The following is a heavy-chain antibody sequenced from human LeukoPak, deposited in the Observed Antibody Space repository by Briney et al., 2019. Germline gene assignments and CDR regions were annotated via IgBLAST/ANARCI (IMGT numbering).Heavy chain of an antibody. D-gene: IGHD3-16*01. V-gene: IGHV4-38-2*02. CDR1: GYSISSGYY. J-gene: IGHJ4*02. Sequence: SETLSLTCTVSGYSISSGYYWGWIRQPPGKGLEWIGSIYHSGSTYYNPSLKSRVTISVDTSKNQFSLKLSSVTAADTAVYYCASDPPLGGWGQGTLVTVSS. CDR2: IYHSGST. CDR3: ASDPPLGG.